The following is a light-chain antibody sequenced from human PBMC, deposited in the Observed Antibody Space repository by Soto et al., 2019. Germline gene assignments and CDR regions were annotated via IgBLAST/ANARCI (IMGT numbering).Light chain of an antibody. CDR3: QRYVHWPPGT. J-gene: IGKJ1*01. V-gene: IGKV3-15*01. CDR1: QSVSSS. CDR2: DTS. Sequence: IVMTHSPATLSASPGEMASLSFRASQSVSSSLAWYQQRPCQAPRLLIYDTSARAAGIAARFSGSGSGTEFTLTISSLQSEDFAVYYCQRYVHWPPGTFGQGTKVDIK.